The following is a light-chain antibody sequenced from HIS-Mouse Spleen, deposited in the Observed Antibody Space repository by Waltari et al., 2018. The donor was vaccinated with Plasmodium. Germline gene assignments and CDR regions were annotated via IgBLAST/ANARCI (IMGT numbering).Light chain of an antibody. CDR2: VSS. CDR3: QQYNNWSFT. CDR1: QSVSSN. J-gene: IGKJ3*01. V-gene: IGKV3-15*01. Sequence: EIVMTPSPATLSVSPGERATISCRASQSVSSNLAWSQQKPGQAPRLRIYVSSTRATGIPARFSGSGSGTEFTLTISSLQSEDFAVYYCQQYNNWSFTFGPGTKVDIK.